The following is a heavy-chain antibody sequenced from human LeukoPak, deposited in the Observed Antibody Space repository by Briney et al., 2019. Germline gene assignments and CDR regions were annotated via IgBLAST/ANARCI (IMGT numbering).Heavy chain of an antibody. CDR3: ARVDLVGAPQDDI. Sequence: GASVKVSCKSSGYTFTSYGIRWVRQAPGQGLEWMGWISAYNGNTNYAQKLHGRVTMTTDTSTSTGYMELRSLRSDGTAVYYCARVDLVGAPQDDIWGQGTMVTVSS. J-gene: IGHJ3*02. CDR1: GYTFTSYG. D-gene: IGHD1-26*01. V-gene: IGHV1-18*01. CDR2: ISAYNGNT.